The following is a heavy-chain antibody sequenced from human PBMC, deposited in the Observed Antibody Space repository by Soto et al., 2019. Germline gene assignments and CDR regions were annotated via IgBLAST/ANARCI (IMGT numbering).Heavy chain of an antibody. J-gene: IGHJ4*02. V-gene: IGHV4-30-2*01. CDR1: GGSISSGGYS. Sequence: QLQLQESGSGLVKPSQTLSLTCAVSGGSISSGGYSWSWIRQPPGKGLEWIGYIYHSGSTYYNPSLKVRVTQSVDRSNNQLSLKLRSVTAADTAVYYCTSGQQLVRNYWGPGTLVTVSS. CDR3: TSGQQLVRNY. CDR2: IYHSGST. D-gene: IGHD6-13*01.